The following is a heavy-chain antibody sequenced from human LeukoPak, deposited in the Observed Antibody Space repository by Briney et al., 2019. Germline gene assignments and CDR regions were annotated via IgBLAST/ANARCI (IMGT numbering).Heavy chain of an antibody. CDR1: AGSINSYY. V-gene: IGHV4-59*08. J-gene: IGHJ5*02. CDR2: IYYTGRT. Sequence: SETLSLTCTVSAGSINSYYWSWIRQPPGKGLEWIGYIYYTGRTKYSPSLKTRITVSVDTSRNQFSLRLASATAADTAVYYCARQSSGGWFDPWGQGALVTVSS. D-gene: IGHD6-19*01. CDR3: ARQSSGGWFDP.